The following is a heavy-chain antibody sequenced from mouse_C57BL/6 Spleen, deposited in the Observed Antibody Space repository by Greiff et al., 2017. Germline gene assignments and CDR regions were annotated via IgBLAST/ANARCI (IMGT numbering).Heavy chain of an antibody. D-gene: IGHD2-3*01. J-gene: IGHJ2*01. CDR3: ARLSGDGYSGYYFDY. CDR1: GYTFTSYG. Sequence: VQLQQSGAELARPGASVKLSCKASGYTFTSYGISWVKQRTGQGLEWIGEIYPRSGNTYYNEKFKGKATLTADKSSSTAYMELRSLTSEDSAVYFCARLSGDGYSGYYFDYGGQGTTLTVSS. CDR2: IYPRSGNT. V-gene: IGHV1-81*01.